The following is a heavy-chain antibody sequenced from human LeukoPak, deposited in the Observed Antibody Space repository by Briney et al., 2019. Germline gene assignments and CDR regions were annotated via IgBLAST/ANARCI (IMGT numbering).Heavy chain of an antibody. CDR1: GYSISSGYY. CDR3: AREEAYYYDSSGFPFDP. D-gene: IGHD3-22*01. CDR2: IYHSGST. Sequence: PSETLSLTCTVSGYSISSGYYWGWIRQPPGKGLEWIGSIYHSGSTYYNPSLKSRVTISVDTSKNQFSLKLSSVTAADTAVYYCAREEAYYYDSSGFPFDPWGQGTLVTVSS. V-gene: IGHV4-38-2*02. J-gene: IGHJ5*02.